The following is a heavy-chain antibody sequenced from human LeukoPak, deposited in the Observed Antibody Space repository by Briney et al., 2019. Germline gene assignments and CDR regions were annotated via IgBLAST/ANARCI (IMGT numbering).Heavy chain of an antibody. Sequence: SVKVSCKASGGTFSSYAISWVRQAPGQGLEWMGRIIPILGIANYAQKFQGRVTITADKSTSTAYMELSSLRSEDTAVYYCARVAAAGFNALDIWGQGTMVTVSS. CDR1: GGTFSSYA. CDR3: ARVAAAGFNALDI. D-gene: IGHD6-13*01. J-gene: IGHJ3*02. V-gene: IGHV1-69*04. CDR2: IIPILGIA.